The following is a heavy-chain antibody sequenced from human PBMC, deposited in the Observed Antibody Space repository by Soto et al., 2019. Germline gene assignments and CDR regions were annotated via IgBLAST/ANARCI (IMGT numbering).Heavy chain of an antibody. CDR1: GCTFSSNS. Sequence: PVGPLRLSCAASGCTFSSNSMSWVRQAPGEGLEWVSAISDSAERIFYVDSVKGRFTISRDNSKNKLYLQMDSLRAEDTAVYYCVTLALGKFDYWGQGNLVTVSS. D-gene: IGHD1-26*01. J-gene: IGHJ4*02. CDR2: ISDSAERI. CDR3: VTLALGKFDY. V-gene: IGHV3-23*01.